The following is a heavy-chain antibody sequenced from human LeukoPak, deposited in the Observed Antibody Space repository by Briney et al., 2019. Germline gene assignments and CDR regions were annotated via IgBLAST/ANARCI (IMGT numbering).Heavy chain of an antibody. CDR2: INHSGST. CDR1: GGSFSVYY. V-gene: IGHV4-34*01. Sequence: SETLSLTCAVYGGSFSVYYWSWIRQPPGKGLEWIGEINHSGSTNYNPSLKSRVTISVDTSKNQFSLKLSSVTAADTSVYYCARYMVRGVIRPGPWGQETLVSVS. CDR3: ARYMVRGVIRPGP. J-gene: IGHJ5*02. D-gene: IGHD3-10*01.